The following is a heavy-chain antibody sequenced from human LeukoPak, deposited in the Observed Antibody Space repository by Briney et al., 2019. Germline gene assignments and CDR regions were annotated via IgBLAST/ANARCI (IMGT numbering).Heavy chain of an antibody. CDR1: GFTFSSYS. V-gene: IGHV3-21*01. CDR2: ISSSSSYI. J-gene: IGHJ4*02. CDR3: VRDYIYCGGDCPGDY. D-gene: IGHD2-21*02. Sequence: RGSLRLSCAASGFTFSSYSMNWVRQAPGKGLEWVSSISSSSSYIYYADSVKGRFTISRDNAKNSLYLQMNSLRAEDTAVYYCVRDYIYCGGDCPGDYWGQGTLVTVSS.